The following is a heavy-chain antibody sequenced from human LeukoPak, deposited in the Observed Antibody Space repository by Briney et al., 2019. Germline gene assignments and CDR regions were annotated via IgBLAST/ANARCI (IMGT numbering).Heavy chain of an antibody. Sequence: GGSLRLSCVASGFTFNTYAMSWVRQAPGKGLEWVSAISGSGGSRYYADSVKGRFTISRDNSKNTLYLQMNSLRAEDTAVYYCAKDRGSGSYGNWFDPWGQGTLVTVSS. CDR2: ISGSGGSR. CDR1: GFTFNTYA. V-gene: IGHV3-23*01. J-gene: IGHJ5*02. CDR3: AKDRGSGSYGNWFDP. D-gene: IGHD3-10*01.